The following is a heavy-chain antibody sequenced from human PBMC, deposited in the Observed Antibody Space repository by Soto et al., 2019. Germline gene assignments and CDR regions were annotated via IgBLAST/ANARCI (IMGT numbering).Heavy chain of an antibody. CDR3: AKMERTQLWLLVQN. Sequence: SATLSLTCPVAGANLINDDVFWSGVRQHPDKGLEWLAYITYGGSIYYNPSLRSRLSVSIDKSKSQFSLNVRSVTAADTAVYFCAKMERTQLWLLVQNWGQGLPVTVSA. J-gene: IGHJ4*02. D-gene: IGHD5-18*01. CDR2: ITYGGSI. V-gene: IGHV4-31*03. CDR1: GANLINDDVF.